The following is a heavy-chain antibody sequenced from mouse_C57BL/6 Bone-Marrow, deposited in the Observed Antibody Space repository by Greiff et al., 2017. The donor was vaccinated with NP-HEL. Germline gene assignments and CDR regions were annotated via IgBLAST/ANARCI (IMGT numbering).Heavy chain of an antibody. CDR3: AIRAYYSNFWYFDV. D-gene: IGHD2-5*01. CDR1: GYSFTDYN. CDR2: INPNYGTT. Sequence: VQLKESGPELVKPGASVKISCKASGYSFTDYNMNWVKQSNGKSLEWIGVINPNYGTTSYNQKFKGKATLTVDQSSSTAYMQLNSLTSEDSAVYYCAIRAYYSNFWYFDVWGTGTTVTVSS. V-gene: IGHV1-39*01. J-gene: IGHJ1*03.